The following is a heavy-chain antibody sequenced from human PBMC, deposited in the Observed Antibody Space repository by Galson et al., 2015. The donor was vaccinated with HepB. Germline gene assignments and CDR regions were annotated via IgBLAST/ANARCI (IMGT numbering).Heavy chain of an antibody. Sequence: SLRLSCAASGFTFSSYSMNWVRQAPGKGLEWVSSISSSSSYIYYADSVKGRFTISRDNAKNSLYLQMNSLRAGDTAVYYCAPITGAAAAGLDYWGQGTLVTVSS. CDR3: APITGAAAAGLDY. CDR2: ISSSSSYI. CDR1: GFTFSSYS. V-gene: IGHV3-21*01. J-gene: IGHJ4*02. D-gene: IGHD6-13*01.